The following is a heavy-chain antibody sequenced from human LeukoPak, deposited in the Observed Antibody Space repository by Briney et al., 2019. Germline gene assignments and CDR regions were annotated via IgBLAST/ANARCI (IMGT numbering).Heavy chain of an antibody. J-gene: IGHJ4*02. CDR2: ISGSGGST. Sequence: GGSLRLSCAASGFTFSSYSMSWVRQAPGKGLEWVSAISGSGGSTYYADSVKGRFTISRDNSKNTLYLQMNSLRAGDTAVYYCAKLGGAKPYFDLWGQGTVVTVSS. CDR3: AKLGGAKPYFDL. CDR1: GFTFSSYS. V-gene: IGHV3-23*01. D-gene: IGHD1-26*01.